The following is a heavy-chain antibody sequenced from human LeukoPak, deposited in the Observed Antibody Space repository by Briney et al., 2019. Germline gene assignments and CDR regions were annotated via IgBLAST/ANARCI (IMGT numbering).Heavy chain of an antibody. CDR2: ISAYNGNT. Sequence: ASVKVSCKASGYTFTSYGISWVRQAPGQGLEWMGWISAYNGNTNYAQKLQGRVTTTTDTSTSTAYMELRSLRSDDTAVYYCARDGGPSVSSWYGGGYYHYYMDVWGKGTTVTVSS. V-gene: IGHV1-18*01. D-gene: IGHD6-13*01. CDR3: ARDGGPSVSSWYGGGYYHYYMDV. CDR1: GYTFTSYG. J-gene: IGHJ6*03.